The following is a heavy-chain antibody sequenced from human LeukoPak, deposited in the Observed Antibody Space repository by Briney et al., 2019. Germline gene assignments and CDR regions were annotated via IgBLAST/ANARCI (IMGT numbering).Heavy chain of an antibody. CDR1: GGSISSSNW. CDR3: ARGWGVVVVPAGFDY. CDR2: IYHSGST. Sequence: SGTLSLTCAVSGGSISSSNWWSWVRQPPGKGLEWIGEIYHSGSTNYNPSLKSRVTISVDTSKNQFSLKLSSVTAADTAVYYCARGWGVVVVPAGFDYWGQGTLVTVSS. V-gene: IGHV4-4*02. J-gene: IGHJ4*02. D-gene: IGHD2-2*01.